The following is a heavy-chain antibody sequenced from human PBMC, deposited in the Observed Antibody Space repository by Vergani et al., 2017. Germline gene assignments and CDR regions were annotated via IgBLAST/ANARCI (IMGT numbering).Heavy chain of an antibody. J-gene: IGHJ6*03. Sequence: QVQLVESGGGVVQPGRSLRLSCAASGFTFSSYGMHWVRQAPGKGLEWVAVIWYDGSNKYYADSVKSRFTISRDNSKNTLYLQMNSLRAEDTAVYYCAREGWLEWLLGSGSRYYYMDVWGKGTTVTVSS. D-gene: IGHD3-3*01. CDR1: GFTFSSYG. CDR3: AREGWLEWLLGSGSRYYYMDV. V-gene: IGHV3-33*01. CDR2: IWYDGSNK.